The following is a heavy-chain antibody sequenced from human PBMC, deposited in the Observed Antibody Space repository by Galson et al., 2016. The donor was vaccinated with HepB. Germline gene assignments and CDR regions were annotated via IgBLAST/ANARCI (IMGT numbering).Heavy chain of an antibody. CDR3: ARDRRQGYSYAYATDYHYYGRDV. D-gene: IGHD5-18*01. CDR1: DDSVSSGKYY. J-gene: IGHJ6*02. V-gene: IGHV4-61*01. CDR2: IHYSGST. Sequence: ETLSLTCTVSDDSVSSGKYYWTWIRQPPGKGLEWIGEIHYSGSTNYNPSLKSRVTISVDTSKKQFSLNLRSVTAADTAVYYCARDRRQGYSYAYATDYHYYGRDVWGQGTTVTVS.